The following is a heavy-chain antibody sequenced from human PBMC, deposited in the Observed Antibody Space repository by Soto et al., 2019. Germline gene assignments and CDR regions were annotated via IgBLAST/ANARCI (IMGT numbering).Heavy chain of an antibody. CDR3: ARLSGSYYGMDV. Sequence: QVQLVESGGGVVQPGRSLRLSCAASGFTFSSYGMHWVRQAPGKGLEWVAVIWYDGSNKYYADSVKGRFTISRDNSKNTLYLQRNSVRAEDTAVYYCARLSGSYYGMDVWGQGTTVTVSS. CDR2: IWYDGSNK. D-gene: IGHD1-26*01. J-gene: IGHJ6*02. V-gene: IGHV3-33*01. CDR1: GFTFSSYG.